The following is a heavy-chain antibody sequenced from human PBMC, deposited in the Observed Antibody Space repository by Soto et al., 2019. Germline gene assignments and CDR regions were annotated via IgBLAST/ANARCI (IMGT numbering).Heavy chain of an antibody. CDR1: GGTFSRYA. V-gene: IGHV1-69*01. J-gene: IGHJ4*02. CDR2: SIPNFGTV. CDR3: ARGSCGGDCPLDY. D-gene: IGHD2-21*02. Sequence: QVQLVQSGAEVKKPGSSVKVSCKASGGTFSRYAISWVRQAPGQGLEWMGGSIPNFGTVNYSQKFQGRVTIIADESKSTAYMELSSLRSEDTAVYYCARGSCGGDCPLDYWGQGTLVTVSS.